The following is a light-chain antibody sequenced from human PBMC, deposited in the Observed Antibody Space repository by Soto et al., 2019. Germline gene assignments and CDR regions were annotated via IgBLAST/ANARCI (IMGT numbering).Light chain of an antibody. CDR2: GAS. CDR3: QHYSSSPWS. V-gene: IGKV3-20*01. J-gene: IGKJ1*01. Sequence: EIVLTQSPGTLSLSPGERATLSCRASQSVTSNYLAWYQQKPGQAPRLLIYGASSRATGIPDRFSGSGSGTDFPLSISRLEPEDFAVYYCQHYSSSPWSFGQGTKVDIK. CDR1: QSVTSNY.